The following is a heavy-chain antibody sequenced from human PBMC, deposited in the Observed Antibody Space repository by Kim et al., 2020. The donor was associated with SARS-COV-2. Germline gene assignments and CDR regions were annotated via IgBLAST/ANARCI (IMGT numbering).Heavy chain of an antibody. D-gene: IGHD3-22*01. V-gene: IGHV1-3*01. Sequence: KYYPKCPGRVTITRETSASTAYMELSSLRSEDTAVYYCARDDSSGYYLLDYWGQGTLVTVSS. CDR3: ARDDSSGYYLLDY. J-gene: IGHJ4*02.